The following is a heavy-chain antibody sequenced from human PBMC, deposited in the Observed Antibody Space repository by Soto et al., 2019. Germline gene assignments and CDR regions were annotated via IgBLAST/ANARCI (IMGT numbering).Heavy chain of an antibody. V-gene: IGHV1-2*02. D-gene: IGHD3-3*01. CDR2: INPDSGGT. J-gene: IGHJ2*01. CDR1: GYTFTIYH. CDR3: AREIRSGYYRYWYFDL. Sequence: QVQLVQSGAEVKKPGASVKVSCTASGYTFTIYHLHWVRQAPGQGLEWMGWINPDSGGTKDAQKCQGGVAMTRDTSTSTVYMELSRLRSDDTAVYYCAREIRSGYYRYWYFDLWGRGTLVTVSS.